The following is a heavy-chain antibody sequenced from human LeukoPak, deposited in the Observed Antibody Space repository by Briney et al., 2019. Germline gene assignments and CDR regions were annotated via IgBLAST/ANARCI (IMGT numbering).Heavy chain of an antibody. CDR2: IYYSGST. CDR1: GGSVSSGSYY. Sequence: PSETLSLTCTVSGGSVSSGSYYWSWIRQPPGQGLAWIGYIYYSGSTNYNPSLKSRVTISVDTSKNQFSLKLSSVTAADTAVYYCAREIRSRGTGWFDPWGQGTLVTVSS. CDR3: AREIRSRGTGWFDP. D-gene: IGHD1-1*01. J-gene: IGHJ5*02. V-gene: IGHV4-61*01.